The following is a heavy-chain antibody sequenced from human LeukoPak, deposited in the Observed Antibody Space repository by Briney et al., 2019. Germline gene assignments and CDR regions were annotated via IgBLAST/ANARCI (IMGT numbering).Heavy chain of an antibody. Sequence: GGSLRLSCAASGFTFSSYSMNWVRQAPGKGLEWVANIKQDGREKYYVDSVKGRFTISRDNAKNSLYLQMNSLRAEDTAVYYCARVEDYDILTGYDYWGQGTLVTVSS. CDR1: GFTFSSYS. D-gene: IGHD3-9*01. CDR3: ARVEDYDILTGYDY. V-gene: IGHV3-7*01. J-gene: IGHJ4*02. CDR2: IKQDGREK.